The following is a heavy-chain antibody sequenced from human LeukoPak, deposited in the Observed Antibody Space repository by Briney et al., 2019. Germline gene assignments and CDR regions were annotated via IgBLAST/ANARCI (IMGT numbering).Heavy chain of an antibody. CDR3: AKDRRGAAAGTDRDYYYGMDV. D-gene: IGHD6-13*01. CDR2: ISYDGSNK. J-gene: IGHJ6*04. Sequence: GRSLRLSCAASGFTFSSYGMHWVRQAPGKGLEWVAVISYDGSNKYYADSVKGRFTISRDNSKNTLYLQMNSLRAEDTAVYYCAKDRRGAAAGTDRDYYYGMDVWGKGTTVTVSS. CDR1: GFTFSSYG. V-gene: IGHV3-30*18.